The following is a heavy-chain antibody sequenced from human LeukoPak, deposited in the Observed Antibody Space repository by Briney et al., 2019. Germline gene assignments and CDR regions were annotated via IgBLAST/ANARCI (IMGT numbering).Heavy chain of an antibody. D-gene: IGHD4-17*01. J-gene: IGHJ4*02. CDR1: GFTFRSYW. CDR2: INQEGSGK. V-gene: IGHV3-7*04. Sequence: GGSLRLSCTASGFTFRSYWMTWVRQAPGKGLEWVAHINQEGSGKYYVDSVKGRFTISRDNAKNSLHLQMTSLRAEDTAVYYCARGHYGRDFWGQGTLVSVSS. CDR3: ARGHYGRDF.